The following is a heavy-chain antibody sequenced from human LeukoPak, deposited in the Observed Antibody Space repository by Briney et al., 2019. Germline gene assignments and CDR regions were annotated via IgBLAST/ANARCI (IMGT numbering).Heavy chain of an antibody. CDR3: ARDGVNYYGSGSYFSGLGAFDI. Sequence: SETLSLTCTVSGGSISSYSWSWIRQPPGKGLEWIGYIYHSGSTYYNPSLKSRVTISVDRSKNQFSLKLSSVTAADTAVYYCARDGVNYYGSGSYFSGLGAFDIWGQGTMVTVSS. CDR1: GGSISSYS. CDR2: IYHSGST. V-gene: IGHV4-30-2*01. J-gene: IGHJ3*02. D-gene: IGHD3-10*01.